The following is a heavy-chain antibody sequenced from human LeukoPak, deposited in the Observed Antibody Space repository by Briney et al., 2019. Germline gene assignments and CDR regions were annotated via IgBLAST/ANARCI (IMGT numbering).Heavy chain of an antibody. V-gene: IGHV4-59*01. D-gene: IGHD3-10*01. Sequence: SETLSLTCTVSGGAISNSYWRWIRQPPGNGLEWIGYNSGSTNYNPSLKNRVTISLDTSKNQFSLKLSSVTAADTAVYYCARDRYYDSGSYYNWVQGTLVTVSS. CDR3: ARDRYYDSGSYYN. CDR2: NSGST. CDR1: GGAISNSY. J-gene: IGHJ4*02.